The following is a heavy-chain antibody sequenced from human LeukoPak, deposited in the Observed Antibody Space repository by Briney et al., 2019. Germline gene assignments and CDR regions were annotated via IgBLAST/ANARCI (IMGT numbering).Heavy chain of an antibody. CDR1: GYTFTSYD. D-gene: IGHD1-26*01. CDR3: ARGHVSRSYGYGMDV. CDR2: MNPNSGNT. J-gene: IGHJ6*02. Sequence: ASVKVSCKASGYTFTSYDINWVRQATGQGLEWMGWMNPNSGNTGYAQKFQGRVTMTRNTSISTAYMELRSLRSDDTAVYYCARGHVSRSYGYGMDVWGQGTTVTVSS. V-gene: IGHV1-8*01.